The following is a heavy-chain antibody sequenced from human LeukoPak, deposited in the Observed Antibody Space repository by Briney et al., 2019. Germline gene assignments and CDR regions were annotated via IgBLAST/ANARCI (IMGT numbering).Heavy chain of an antibody. CDR1: GGSFSGYY. CDR3: ARDHSSWYERGDY. Sequence: SETLSLTCAVYGGSFSGYYWSWIRQPPGKGLEWIGEINHSGSTNYNPSLKSRVTISVDTSKNQFSLKLSSVTAADTAVYYCARDHSSWYERGDYWGQGTLVTVSS. CDR2: INHSGST. V-gene: IGHV4-34*01. D-gene: IGHD6-13*01. J-gene: IGHJ4*02.